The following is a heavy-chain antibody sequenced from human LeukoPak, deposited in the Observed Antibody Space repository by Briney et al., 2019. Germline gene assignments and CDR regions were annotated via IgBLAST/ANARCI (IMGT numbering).Heavy chain of an antibody. V-gene: IGHV3-30*03. J-gene: IGHJ4*02. CDR3: ARSHSPRPGIGVAGYGGYFDY. CDR2: ISYDGSDK. CDR1: GFTFSSTG. Sequence: PGGSLRLSCTASGFTFSSTGMHWVRQAPGKGLEWVAVISYDGSDKYYVDSVKGRFTISRDNSKNTLYLQMNSLRADDTAVYYCARSHSPRPGIGVAGYGGYFDYWGQGALVTVSS. D-gene: IGHD6-19*01.